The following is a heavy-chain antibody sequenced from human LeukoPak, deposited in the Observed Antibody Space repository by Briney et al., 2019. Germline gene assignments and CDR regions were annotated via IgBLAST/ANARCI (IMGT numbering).Heavy chain of an antibody. CDR3: ARPRYRGYDPHFDY. Sequence: GESLKISCKVAGYSFASYWIGWVRQMPGKGLEWMGIIYPGDSDTRYSPSFQGQVTISADKSISTAYLQWSSLKASDTAMYYCARPRYRGYDPHFDYWGQGTLVTVSS. CDR2: IYPGDSDT. V-gene: IGHV5-51*01. D-gene: IGHD5-12*01. J-gene: IGHJ4*02. CDR1: GYSFASYW.